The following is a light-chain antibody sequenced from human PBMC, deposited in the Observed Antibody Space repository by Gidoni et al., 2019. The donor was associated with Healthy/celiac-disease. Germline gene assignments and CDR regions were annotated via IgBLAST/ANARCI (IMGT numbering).Light chain of an antibody. Sequence: QSVLTQPPSVSGAPGQRVTISCTGSSSNIGTGSDVHWYHQLPGTAPKLIIQGNSNRPAGVPDRFSGSKSGTSASLAITGLPSEDEAEYYCQSYSSSLSGSVFGGGTQLTVL. J-gene: IGLJ2*01. CDR2: GNS. V-gene: IGLV1-40*01. CDR3: QSYSSSLSGSV. CDR1: SSNIGTGSD.